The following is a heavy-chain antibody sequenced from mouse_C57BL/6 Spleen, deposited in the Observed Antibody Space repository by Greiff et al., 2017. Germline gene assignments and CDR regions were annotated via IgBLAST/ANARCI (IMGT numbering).Heavy chain of an antibody. Sequence: VQLQQPGAELVKPGASVKLSCKASGYTFTSYWMNWVKQRPGQGLEWIGMIHPTSGCTNYNEKFKSKATLTVDNYSRTAYMQLSILTAEDSAVLYCARSITSVVALYIDYWGTGTSVTVSA. J-gene: IGHJ1*03. CDR2: IHPTSGCT. CDR3: ARSITSVVALYIDY. D-gene: IGHD1-1*01. V-gene: IGHV1-64*01. CDR1: GYTFTSYW.